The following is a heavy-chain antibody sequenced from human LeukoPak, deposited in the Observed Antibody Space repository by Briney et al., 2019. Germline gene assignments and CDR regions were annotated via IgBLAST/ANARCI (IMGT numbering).Heavy chain of an antibody. J-gene: IGHJ4*02. CDR1: GFSFSTYA. CDR2: ISHDGGNK. D-gene: IGHD3-10*01. CDR3: GRGINSGSYYNIVY. Sequence: PGGSLRLSCAASGFSFSTYAIHWVRQAPGKGLEWVAVISHDGGNKYHADSVKGRFTISRDNSENTLYLQMNSLRPEDTAVYYCGRGINSGSYYNIVYWGQGTLVTVSS. V-gene: IGHV3-30*04.